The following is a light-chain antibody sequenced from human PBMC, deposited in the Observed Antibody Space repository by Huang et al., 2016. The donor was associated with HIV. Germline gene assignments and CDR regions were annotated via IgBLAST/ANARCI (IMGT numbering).Light chain of an antibody. CDR2: WAT. CDR3: LQYYSVPQT. CDR1: QTVLYSLNKKNY. J-gene: IGKJ1*01. Sequence: DIVMTQSPDSLAVSPGERATINCKSSQTVLYSLNKKNYLGWFQQKPGRPPKLLIYWATTRESGVPDRVSGSGSGTDFTLTINNLQAEDVAVYFCLQYYSVPQTFGHGTKVEIK. V-gene: IGKV4-1*01.